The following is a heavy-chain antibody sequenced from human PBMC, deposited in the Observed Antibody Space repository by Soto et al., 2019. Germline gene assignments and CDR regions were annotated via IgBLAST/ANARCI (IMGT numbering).Heavy chain of an antibody. CDR1: GGCFSGYY. CDR2: INHSGST. D-gene: IGHD3-10*01. V-gene: IGHV4-34*01. J-gene: IGHJ5*02. Sequence: SETLSLTCAVYGGCFSGYYWSWIRQPPGKGLEWIGEINHSGSTNYNPSLKSRVTISVDTSKNQFSLKLSSVTAADTAVYYCARGTTMVRGVIRRLWNWFDPWGQGTLVTVPQ. CDR3: ARGTTMVRGVIRRLWNWFDP.